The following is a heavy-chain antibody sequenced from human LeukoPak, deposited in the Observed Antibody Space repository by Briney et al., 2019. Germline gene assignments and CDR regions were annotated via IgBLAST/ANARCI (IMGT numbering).Heavy chain of an antibody. V-gene: IGHV4-39*07. CDR3: ARVYYSSSYDYWYFDL. CDR2: IYYSGST. CDR1: GGSISSSSYY. J-gene: IGHJ2*01. Sequence: SETLSLTCTVFGGSISSSSYYWGWIRQPPGKGLEWIGSIYYSGSTYYNPSLKSRVTISVDTSKNQFSLKLTSVTAADTAVYYCARVYYSSSYDYWYFDLWGRGTLVTVSS. D-gene: IGHD6-13*01.